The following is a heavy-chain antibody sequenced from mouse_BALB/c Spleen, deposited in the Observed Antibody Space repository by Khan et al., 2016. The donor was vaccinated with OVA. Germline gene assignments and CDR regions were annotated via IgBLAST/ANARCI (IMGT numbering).Heavy chain of an antibody. CDR1: GYTFTSYW. Sequence: QVQLQQSGVELVKAGASVKMSCKASGYTFTSYWMHWVKQRLGQGLEWFAETNPTNGRTYYNEKFKSKATLTVDKSSSTAYMLLSGPTFEDSAVYFGARIKKIVATYFDYWGQGTTLTVSS. V-gene: IGHV1S81*02. CDR3: ARIKKIVATYFDY. CDR2: TNPTNGRT. J-gene: IGHJ2*01. D-gene: IGHD1-1*01.